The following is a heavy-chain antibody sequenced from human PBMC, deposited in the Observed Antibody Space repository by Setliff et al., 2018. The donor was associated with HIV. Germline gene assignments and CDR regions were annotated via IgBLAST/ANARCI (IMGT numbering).Heavy chain of an antibody. J-gene: IGHJ4*02. CDR3: ARLRITMIMMLNYFDY. CDR1: GGSISNYY. V-gene: IGHV4-59*12. CDR2: IDHSGST. Sequence: SETLSLTCTVSGGSISNYYWSWIRQPAEKELEWIGEIDHSGSTKYHASLKSRVTISIDTSKNQISLKLSSVTAADTAVYFCARLRITMIMMLNYFDYWGQGTLVTVSS. D-gene: IGHD3-22*01.